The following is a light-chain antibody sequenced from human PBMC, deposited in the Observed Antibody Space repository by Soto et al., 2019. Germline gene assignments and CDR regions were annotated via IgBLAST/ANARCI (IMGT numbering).Light chain of an antibody. CDR3: SSYTSSSTRV. Sequence: QAVVTQPASVSGSPGQSITISCTGTSSDIGNYNYVSWYQQHPGKAPKLMIYDVSNRPSGVSNRFSGSKSGNTASLTISGLQAEDEADYYCSSYTSSSTRVFGGGTQLTVL. CDR2: DVS. CDR1: SSDIGNYNY. J-gene: IGLJ2*01. V-gene: IGLV2-14*03.